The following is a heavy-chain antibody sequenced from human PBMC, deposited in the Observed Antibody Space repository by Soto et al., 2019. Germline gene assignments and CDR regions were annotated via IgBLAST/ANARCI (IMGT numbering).Heavy chain of an antibody. CDR3: ARDYDFWSGYSHYYYYYGMDV. D-gene: IGHD3-3*01. J-gene: IGHJ6*02. CDR2: TIPIFGTA. Sequence: QVQLVQSGAEVKKPGSSVKVSCKASGGTFSSYAISWVRQAPGQGLEWMGGTIPIFGTANYAQKFQGRVTITADESTSTAYMELSSLRSEDTAVYYCARDYDFWSGYSHYYYYYGMDVWGQGTTVTVSS. CDR1: GGTFSSYA. V-gene: IGHV1-69*01.